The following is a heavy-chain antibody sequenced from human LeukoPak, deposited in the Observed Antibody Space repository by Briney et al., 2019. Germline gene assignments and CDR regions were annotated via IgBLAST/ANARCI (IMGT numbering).Heavy chain of an antibody. CDR2: ISYDGSNK. D-gene: IGHD6-13*01. CDR1: GFTFSSYA. CDR3: ARESDSSSWYLGGFDP. Sequence: GGSLRLSCAASGFTFSSYAMHWVRQAPGKGLEWVAVISYDGSNKYYADSVKGRFTISRDNAKNSLYLQMNSLRAEDTAVYYCARESDSSSWYLGGFDPWGQGTLVTVSS. V-gene: IGHV3-30-3*01. J-gene: IGHJ5*02.